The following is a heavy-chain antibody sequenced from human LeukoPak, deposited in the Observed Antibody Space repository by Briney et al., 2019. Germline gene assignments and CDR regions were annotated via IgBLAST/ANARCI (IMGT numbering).Heavy chain of an antibody. CDR3: ARGGPVAGDFDY. CDR1: GGSISSYY. CDR2: IYYSGST. V-gene: IGHV4-59*01. D-gene: IGHD6-19*01. Sequence: SETLSLTCTVSGGSISSYYWSWIRQPPGKGLEWIGYIYYSGSTNYNPSLKSRVTISVDTSKNQFSLKLSSVTAADTAVYYCARGGPVAGDFDYSGQGTLVTVSS. J-gene: IGHJ4*02.